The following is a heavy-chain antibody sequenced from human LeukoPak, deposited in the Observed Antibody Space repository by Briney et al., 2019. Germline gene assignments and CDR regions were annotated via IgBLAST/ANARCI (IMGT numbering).Heavy chain of an antibody. V-gene: IGHV1-18*01. CDR1: GYTFTSCG. J-gene: IGHJ4*02. CDR2: ISTYSGKT. Sequence: ASVKVSCKASGYTFTSCGISWVRQAPGQGLEWMGWISTYSGKTNYAQKYQGRVTMTTDTSTSTAYMELWSLRSDDTAVYYCARDQQWLDPARHGFDYWGQGTLVTVSS. D-gene: IGHD6-19*01. CDR3: ARDQQWLDPARHGFDY.